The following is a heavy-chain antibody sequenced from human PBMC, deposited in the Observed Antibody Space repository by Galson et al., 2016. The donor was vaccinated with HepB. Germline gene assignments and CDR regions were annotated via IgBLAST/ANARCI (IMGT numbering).Heavy chain of an antibody. CDR2: IYSSGST. V-gene: IGHV3-53*01. D-gene: IGHD6-19*01. CDR1: GFTVSTNY. J-gene: IGHJ4*02. Sequence: SLRLSCAASGFTVSTNYMSWVRQAPGKGLEWVSVIYSSGSTYYADSVKGRFTFSRDNSKNTLYLQMNSLRAEDTAVYYCALGTGIGWYGADWGQGTLVTVSS. CDR3: ALGTGIGWYGAD.